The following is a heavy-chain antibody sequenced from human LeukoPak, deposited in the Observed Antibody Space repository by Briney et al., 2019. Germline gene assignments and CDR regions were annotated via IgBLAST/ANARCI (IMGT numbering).Heavy chain of an antibody. D-gene: IGHD6-13*01. V-gene: IGHV4-34*01. CDR3: AREGSSSWVRYFDY. Sequence: SETLSLTCAVYGGSFSGYYWSWIRQPPGKGLEWIGEINHSGSTNYNPSLKSRVTISVDTSKNQFSLKLSSVTAADTAVYYCAREGSSSWVRYFDYWGQGTLVTVSS. J-gene: IGHJ4*02. CDR2: INHSGST. CDR1: GGSFSGYY.